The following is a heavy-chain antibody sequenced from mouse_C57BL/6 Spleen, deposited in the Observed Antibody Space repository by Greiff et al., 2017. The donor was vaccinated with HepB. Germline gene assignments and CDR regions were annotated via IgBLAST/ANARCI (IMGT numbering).Heavy chain of an antibody. D-gene: IGHD1-1*01. V-gene: IGHV1-82*01. J-gene: IGHJ2*01. Sequence: VQLQRSGPELVKPGASVKISCKASGYAFSSSWMNWVKQRPGKGLEWIGRIYPGDGDTNYNGKFKGKATLTADKSSSTAYMQLSSLTSEDSAVYFCARSTTVVAPDYWGQGTTLTVSS. CDR3: ARSTTVVAPDY. CDR2: IYPGDGDT. CDR1: GYAFSSSW.